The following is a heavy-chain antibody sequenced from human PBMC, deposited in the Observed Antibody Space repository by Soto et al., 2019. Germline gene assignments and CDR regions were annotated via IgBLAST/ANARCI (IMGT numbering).Heavy chain of an antibody. Sequence: GESLKISCKGSGYSFTSYWISWVRQMPGKGLEWMGRIDPSDSYTNYSTSFQGHVTISADKSIITAYLQWSSLKASDTATYYCARLPRGAAAGTVNNWFDPWGQGTLVTVSS. J-gene: IGHJ5*02. CDR3: ARLPRGAAAGTVNNWFDP. CDR1: GYSFTSYW. V-gene: IGHV5-10-1*01. CDR2: IDPSDSYT. D-gene: IGHD6-13*01.